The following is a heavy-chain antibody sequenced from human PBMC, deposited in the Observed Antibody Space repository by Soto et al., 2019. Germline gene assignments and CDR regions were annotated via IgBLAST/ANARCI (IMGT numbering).Heavy chain of an antibody. V-gene: IGHV4-34*01. CDR3: ARGTITMVRGTGDWFDP. CDR2: INHSGST. J-gene: IGHJ5*02. D-gene: IGHD3-10*01. Sequence: SLTCTVSGASVTGFYWSWIRQPPGKGLEWIGEINHSGSTNYNPSLKSRVTISVDTSKNQFSLKLSSVTAADTAVYYCARGTITMVRGTGDWFDPWGQGTLVTVSS. CDR1: GASVTGFY.